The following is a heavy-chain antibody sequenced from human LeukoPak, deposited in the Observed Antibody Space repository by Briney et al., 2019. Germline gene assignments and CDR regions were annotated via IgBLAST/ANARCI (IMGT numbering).Heavy chain of an antibody. V-gene: IGHV4-61*08. J-gene: IGHJ6*02. CDR1: GFSLSTSGVG. CDR2: IYYNGNT. D-gene: IGHD1-26*01. CDR3: ARGRSNYYGMDV. Sequence: SGPTLVKPTQTLTLTCTFSGFSLSTSGVGVGWIRRPPGKGLEWIGYIYYNGNTNYSPSLKSRVTMSVDTSKNLFSLKVSSVTAGDTAVYYCARGRSNYYGMDVWGQGTTVTVSS.